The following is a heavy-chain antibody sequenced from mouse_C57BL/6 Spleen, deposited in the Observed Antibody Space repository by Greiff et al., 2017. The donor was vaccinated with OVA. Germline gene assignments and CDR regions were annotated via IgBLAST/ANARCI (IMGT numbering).Heavy chain of an antibody. CDR3: ARGEAVITDYFDY. Sequence: EVQLQQSVAELVRPGASVKLSCTASGFTIKNTYIHWVKQRPEQGLEWIGRIDPANGNTKYAPKFQGKATITADTSSNTAYVQLSSLTSEDTAIYYCARGEAVITDYFDYWGQGTTLTVSS. J-gene: IGHJ2*01. V-gene: IGHV14-3*01. CDR1: GFTIKNTY. D-gene: IGHD1-1*01. CDR2: IDPANGNT.